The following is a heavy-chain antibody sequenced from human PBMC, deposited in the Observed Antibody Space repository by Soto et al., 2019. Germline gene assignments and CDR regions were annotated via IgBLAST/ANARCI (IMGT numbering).Heavy chain of an antibody. V-gene: IGHV3-23*01. D-gene: IGHD3-3*01. CDR1: GFTFSSHA. CDR3: AKRFTLFGEVKLSPDFDY. J-gene: IGHJ4*02. CDR2: ISYSGTTT. Sequence: EVQLLESGGGLVQPEGSLRLSCAASGFTFSSHAMSWVCQAPGKGLEWVSAISYSGTTTYYAESVKGRFTISRDNSKNTLYLQMNSLRVEDTAIYYCAKRFTLFGEVKLSPDFDYWGQGTLVTVSS.